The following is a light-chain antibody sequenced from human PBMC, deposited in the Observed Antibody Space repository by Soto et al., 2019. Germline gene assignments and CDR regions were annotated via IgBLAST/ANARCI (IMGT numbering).Light chain of an antibody. CDR2: DAS. CDR3: LQHNSYPYT. Sequence: DIQLTQSPSTLTASVGDRVTIGCRASESISYWLAWYQQKPGKAPKLLIYDASSLRSGVPSRFSGSGSGTEFTLTISSLQPEDFATYYCLQHNSYPYTFGQGTKLEIK. V-gene: IGKV1-5*01. J-gene: IGKJ2*01. CDR1: ESISYW.